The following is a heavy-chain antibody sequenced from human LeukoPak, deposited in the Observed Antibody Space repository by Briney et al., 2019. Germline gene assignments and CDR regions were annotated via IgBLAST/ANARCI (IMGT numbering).Heavy chain of an antibody. D-gene: IGHD3-22*01. CDR3: AKRKDSGGYYFFNY. Sequence: GGSLRLSCAASGFTFSTYAMTWVRQAPGKGLEWVSGVSGGGGSTYYADSVKGRFTISRDNSKNTLYLQMNSLRAEDTAVYYCAKRKDSGGYYFFNYWGQGTLVTVSS. V-gene: IGHV3-23*01. J-gene: IGHJ4*02. CDR2: VSGGGGST. CDR1: GFTFSTYA.